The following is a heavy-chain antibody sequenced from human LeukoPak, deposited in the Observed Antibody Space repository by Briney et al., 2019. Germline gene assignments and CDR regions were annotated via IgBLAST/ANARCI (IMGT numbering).Heavy chain of an antibody. Sequence: GGSLRLSCAVSGFSFANYWMDWVRQDPGQGLVWVSYISSDGSVTKYADSVKGRFTISRDNAVNTLYLQMNSLRVEDTAVYYCVRGSLRLPRSTPDYWGQGTLVTVSS. D-gene: IGHD2-21*02. CDR2: ISSDGSVT. CDR1: GFSFANYW. CDR3: VRGSLRLPRSTPDY. V-gene: IGHV3-74*03. J-gene: IGHJ4*02.